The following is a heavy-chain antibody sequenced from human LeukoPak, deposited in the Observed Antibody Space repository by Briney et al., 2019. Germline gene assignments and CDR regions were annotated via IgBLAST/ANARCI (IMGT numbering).Heavy chain of an antibody. Sequence: SVKVPCKASGGTFSSYAISWVRQAPGQGLEWMGGIIPIFGTANYAQKFQGRVTITADESTSTAYMELSSLRSEDTAVYYCASGTSSGSFDYWGQGTLVTVSS. CDR3: ASGTSSGSFDY. J-gene: IGHJ4*02. D-gene: IGHD1-1*01. V-gene: IGHV1-69*13. CDR2: IIPIFGTA. CDR1: GGTFSSYA.